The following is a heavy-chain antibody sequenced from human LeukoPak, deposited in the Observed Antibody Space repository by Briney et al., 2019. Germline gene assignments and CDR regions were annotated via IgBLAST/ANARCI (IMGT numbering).Heavy chain of an antibody. V-gene: IGHV4-38-2*02. CDR1: GYSISSDYF. CDR2: IYHSGST. J-gene: IGHJ6*03. Sequence: SETLSLTCIVSGYSISSDYFWGWIRQPPGKGLEWIGSIYHSGSTYYNSSLKSRVTISVDTAKNQFSLKLNSVTAADTAVYYCARVVLANYYYMDVWGKGTTVTVSS. CDR3: ARVVLANYYYMDV. D-gene: IGHD5-12*01.